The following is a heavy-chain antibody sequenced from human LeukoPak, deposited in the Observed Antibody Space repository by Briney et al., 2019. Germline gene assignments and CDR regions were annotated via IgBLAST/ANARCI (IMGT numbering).Heavy chain of an antibody. V-gene: IGHV1-2*02. CDR1: GYTFTGSY. J-gene: IGHJ4*02. Sequence: ASVKVSCKASGYTFTGSYMHWVRQAPGQGLEWMGWINPNSGVTNYAQKFQGRVTMTRDTSISTAYMELSSLKSDDTAVYYCAKEQFMGGVSFGYWGQGTLVTVSS. D-gene: IGHD3-16*01. CDR2: INPNSGVT. CDR3: AKEQFMGGVSFGY.